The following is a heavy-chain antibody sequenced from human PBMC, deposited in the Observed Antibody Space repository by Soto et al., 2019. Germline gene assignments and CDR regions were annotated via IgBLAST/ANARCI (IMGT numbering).Heavy chain of an antibody. CDR2: ILYDGSDK. CDR3: AKVWCSSTSCYESLFSGMDV. J-gene: IGHJ6*02. Sequence: QVQLVESGGGVVQPGRSLRLSCAASGFTFSSYGMHWVRQAPGKGLEWVAVILYDGSDKYYADSVKGRFTISRDNSKNTLDLQMSSLRAEDTAVYYCAKVWCSSTSCYESLFSGMDVWGQGTTVTVSS. CDR1: GFTFSSYG. V-gene: IGHV3-30*18. D-gene: IGHD2-2*01.